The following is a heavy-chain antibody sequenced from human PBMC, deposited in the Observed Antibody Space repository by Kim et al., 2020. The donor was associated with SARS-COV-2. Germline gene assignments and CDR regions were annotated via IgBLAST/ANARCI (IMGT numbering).Heavy chain of an antibody. CDR3: ARGTWGGGGWGYGSGQYNRFDP. CDR2: INPSGGST. Sequence: ASVKVSCKASGYTFTSYHIQWVRQAPGQGLEWVGIINPSGGSTTYAQKLQGRVTMTRDTSTGTVYMELSSLRSEDTALYYCARGTWGGGGWGYGSGQYNRFDPWGQGTLVTVSS. CDR1: GYTFTSYH. V-gene: IGHV1-46*03. J-gene: IGHJ5*02. D-gene: IGHD3-10*01.